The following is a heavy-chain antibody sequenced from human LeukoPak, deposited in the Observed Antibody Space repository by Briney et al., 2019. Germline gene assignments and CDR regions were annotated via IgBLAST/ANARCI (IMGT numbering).Heavy chain of an antibody. Sequence: SETLSLTCAVSGGSIGASINSPNWWSWVRQPPGKGLEWIGEIFHSGSTNYNPSLKSRVTVSVDSSKSQFSLSLSSVTAADTAIYYCARHWYGSGWYHDAFDMWGQGTLVTVSS. CDR1: GGSIGASINSPNW. J-gene: IGHJ3*02. CDR2: IFHSGST. D-gene: IGHD6-19*01. CDR3: ARHWYGSGWYHDAFDM. V-gene: IGHV4-4*02.